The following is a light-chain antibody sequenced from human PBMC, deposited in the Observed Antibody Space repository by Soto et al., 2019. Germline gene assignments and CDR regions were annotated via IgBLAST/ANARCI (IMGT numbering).Light chain of an antibody. CDR1: QSVSSSY. CDR3: QQYDSLPIT. Sequence: EIVLTQSPHTLSLSPGERATLSCRASQSVSSSYLAWYQQKAGQAPRLLIYGASSRATGIPDRFSGSGSGTDFTLTISRLEPEDFAVYYCQQYDSLPITFGQGTRLEIK. J-gene: IGKJ5*01. CDR2: GAS. V-gene: IGKV3-20*01.